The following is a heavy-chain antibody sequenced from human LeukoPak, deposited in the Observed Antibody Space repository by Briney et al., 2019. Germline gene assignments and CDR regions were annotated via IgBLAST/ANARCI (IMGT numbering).Heavy chain of an antibody. J-gene: IGHJ4*02. V-gene: IGHV4-31*03. D-gene: IGHD3-22*01. CDR2: IYYSDYT. CDR3: AREVVSMIVVGYFDS. CDR1: NGSISSGGYY. Sequence: SETLSLTCTVSNGSISSGGYYWSCIRQHPGKGLEWIGHIYYSDYTYYNPSLRSRVTISIDTSKNQFSLKLSSMGAADTAVYYCAREVVSMIVVGYFDSWGQGTLVTVSS.